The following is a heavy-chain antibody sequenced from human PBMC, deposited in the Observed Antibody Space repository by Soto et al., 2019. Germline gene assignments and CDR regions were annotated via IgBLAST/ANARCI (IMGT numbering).Heavy chain of an antibody. CDR2: IKQDGSEK. J-gene: IGHJ5*02. Sequence: SLRLSCAASGFTFSSYWMSWVRQAPGKGLEWVANIKQDGSEKYYVDSVKGRFTISRDNAKNSLYLQMNSLRAEDTAVYYCARDLMITFGGVIAWGQGTLVTVSS. D-gene: IGHD3-16*02. CDR3: ARDLMITFGGVIA. V-gene: IGHV3-7*01. CDR1: GFTFSSYW.